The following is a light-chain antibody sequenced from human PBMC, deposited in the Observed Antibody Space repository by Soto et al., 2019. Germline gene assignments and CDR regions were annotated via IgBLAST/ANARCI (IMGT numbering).Light chain of an antibody. V-gene: IGKV1-5*03. Sequence: DIQMTQSPSTLSASVGDRVIITCRASQSISSWLAWYQQKPGKAPNLLIYNASTLKSGVPSRFSGSGSGTEFTLTITRLQPDDFATYHCQQYDNDSWTFGQGTKVEIK. J-gene: IGKJ1*01. CDR3: QQYDNDSWT. CDR2: NAS. CDR1: QSISSW.